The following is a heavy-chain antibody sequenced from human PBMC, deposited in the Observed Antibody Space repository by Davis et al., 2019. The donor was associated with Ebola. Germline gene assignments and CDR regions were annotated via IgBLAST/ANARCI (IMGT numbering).Heavy chain of an antibody. CDR3: ARGVGYYYDSSGYYSPYYYYGMDV. Sequence: SETLSLTCAVSGGSISSSNWWSWVRQPPGKGLEWIGEIYHSGSTNYNPSLKSRVTISVDTSKNQFSLKLSSVTAADTAVYYCARGVGYYYDSSGYYSPYYYYGMDVWGQGTTVTVSS. CDR1: GGSISSSNW. D-gene: IGHD3-22*01. J-gene: IGHJ6*02. V-gene: IGHV4-4*02. CDR2: IYHSGST.